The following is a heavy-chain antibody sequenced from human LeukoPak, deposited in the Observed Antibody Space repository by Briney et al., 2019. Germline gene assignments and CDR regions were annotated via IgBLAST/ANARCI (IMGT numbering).Heavy chain of an antibody. CDR2: MYRGGST. J-gene: IGHJ4*02. D-gene: IGHD6-13*01. Sequence: AGGSLRLSCAASGFTVSKNYMSWVRQAPGKGLEWVSVMYRGGSTYYAVSVQGRFTMSRDNSKNTLYLQMNSLRAEDTAVYYCARDGGAAAGYWGQGTLVTVSS. CDR3: ARDGGAAAGY. V-gene: IGHV3-66*01. CDR1: GFTVSKNY.